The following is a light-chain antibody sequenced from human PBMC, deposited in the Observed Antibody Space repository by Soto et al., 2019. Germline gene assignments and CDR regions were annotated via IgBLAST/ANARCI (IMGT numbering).Light chain of an antibody. CDR2: DVS. CDR1: SSDVGGYNY. J-gene: IGLJ1*01. V-gene: IGLV2-14*01. Sequence: QSVLTQPASVSGSPGQSITISCTGTSSDVGGYNYVSWYQQHPGKAPKLMIYDVSNRPSGVSNRFSGSKSGNTASPTISGLQAEDEADYYCTSYTSSSTLFVSGTGTKVTVL. CDR3: TSYTSSSTLFV.